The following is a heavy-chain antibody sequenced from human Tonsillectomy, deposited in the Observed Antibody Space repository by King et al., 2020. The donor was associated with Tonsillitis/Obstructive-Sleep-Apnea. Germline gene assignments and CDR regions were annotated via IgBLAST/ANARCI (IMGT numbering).Heavy chain of an antibody. CDR2: INHSGST. CDR3: ARGRGYTMVRGVTIGWFDP. J-gene: IGHJ5*02. D-gene: IGHD3-10*01. Sequence: HVQLPQWGAGLLKPSETLSLTCAVYGGSFSGYYWSWIRQPPGKGLEWIGEINHSGSTNYNPSLKSRVTISVDTSKNQFSLKLSSVTAADTAVYYCARGRGYTMVRGVTIGWFDPWGQGTLVTVSS. CDR1: GGSFSGYY. V-gene: IGHV4-34*01.